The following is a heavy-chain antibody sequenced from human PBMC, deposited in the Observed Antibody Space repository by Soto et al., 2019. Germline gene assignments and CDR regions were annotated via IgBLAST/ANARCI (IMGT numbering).Heavy chain of an antibody. J-gene: IGHJ4*02. D-gene: IGHD3-22*01. CDR1: GFTFSSYG. CDR2: ISNYGSNK. V-gene: IGHV3-30*18. CDR3: AKEWVYDSSGWSFDY. Sequence: QVQLVESGGGVVQPGRSLRLSCAASGFTFSSYGMHWVRQAPGKGLEWVAVISNYGSNKYYADSVKGRFTISRDNSKNTLYQQMNSLRAEDTAVYYCAKEWVYDSSGWSFDYWGQGTLVTVSS.